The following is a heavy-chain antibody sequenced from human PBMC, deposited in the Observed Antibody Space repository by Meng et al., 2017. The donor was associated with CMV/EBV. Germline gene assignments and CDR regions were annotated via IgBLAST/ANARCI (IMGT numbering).Heavy chain of an antibody. V-gene: IGHV4-4*07. CDR1: GGSISSYY. CDR3: ARVLRWNGVIDY. Sequence: VPLQESGPGLVKPSESLSLPCPGSGGSISSYYWSWIRQPAGKGLEWIGRIYTSGSTNYNPSLKSRVTMSVDASKNQFSLKLSSVTAADTAVYYCARVLRWNGVIDYWGQGTLVTVSS. CDR2: IYTSGST. D-gene: IGHD4-23*01. J-gene: IGHJ4*02.